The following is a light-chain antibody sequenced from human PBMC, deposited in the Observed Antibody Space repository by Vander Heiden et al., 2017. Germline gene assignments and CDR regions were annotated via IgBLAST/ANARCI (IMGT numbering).Light chain of an antibody. V-gene: IGLV2-11*01. CDR2: DVS. CDR3: CSYAGSYTWV. J-gene: IGLJ3*02. CDR1: SSDVGGYNY. Sequence: LTQPRSVSGSPGQSVTISCTGTSSDVGGYNYVSWYQQHPGKAPKLMIYDVSKRPSGVPDRFSGSKSGNTASLTISVLQAEDEADYYCCSYAGSYTWVFGGGTKLTVL.